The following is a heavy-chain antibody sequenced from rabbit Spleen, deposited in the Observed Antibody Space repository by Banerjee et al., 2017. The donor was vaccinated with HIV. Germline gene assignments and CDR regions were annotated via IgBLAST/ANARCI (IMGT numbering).Heavy chain of an antibody. J-gene: IGHJ6*01. Sequence: QSLEESGGGLVKPGASLTLTCKASGFSFNSGYDMCWVRQAPGKGLEWIACIYAGSSGNTYSATWAKGRFTISKPSSTTVTLQMTSLTAADTATYFCARDTGTSFSTYGMDLWGPGTLVTVS. CDR1: GFSFNSGYD. CDR3: ARDTGTSFSTYGMDL. CDR2: IYAGSSGNT. D-gene: IGHD8-1*01. V-gene: IGHV1S40*01.